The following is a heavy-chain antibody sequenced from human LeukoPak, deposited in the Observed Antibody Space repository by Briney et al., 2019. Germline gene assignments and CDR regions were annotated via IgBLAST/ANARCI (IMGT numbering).Heavy chain of an antibody. Sequence: SETLSLTCTVSGGSISSYYWSWIRQPPGKGLEWIGYIYYSGSTDYNPSLKSRVTISVDTSKNQFSLKLSSVTAADTAAYYCARQKGGSGLGYWGQGTLVTVSS. D-gene: IGHD3-10*01. CDR2: IYYSGST. J-gene: IGHJ4*02. CDR1: GGSISSYY. CDR3: ARQKGGSGLGY. V-gene: IGHV4-59*08.